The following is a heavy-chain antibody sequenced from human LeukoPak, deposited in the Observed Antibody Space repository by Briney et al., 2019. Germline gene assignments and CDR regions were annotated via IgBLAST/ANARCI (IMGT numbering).Heavy chain of an antibody. D-gene: IGHD3-3*01. J-gene: IGHJ4*02. CDR1: GFTFSSYA. V-gene: IGHV3-64*01. CDR2: ISSNGGST. Sequence: GGSLRLSCAASGFTFSSYAMHWVRQAPGKGLEYVSAISSNGGSTYYANSVKGRFTISRDNSKNSLYLQMNSLRAEDTAVYYCATYDFWSGWDFWGQGTLVTVSS. CDR3: ATYDFWSGWDF.